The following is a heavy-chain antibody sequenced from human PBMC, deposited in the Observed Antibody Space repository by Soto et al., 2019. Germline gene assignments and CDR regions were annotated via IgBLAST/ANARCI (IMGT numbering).Heavy chain of an antibody. CDR1: GFTFSSYA. Sequence: PGGSLRLSCVASGFTFSSYAMHWVRQAPGKGLEWVAVISYDGSNKYYADSVKGRFTISRDNSKNTLYLQMNSLRAEDTAVYYCARDSNYYDSSGYGAFDIWGQGTMVTVSS. J-gene: IGHJ3*02. V-gene: IGHV3-30-3*01. CDR3: ARDSNYYDSSGYGAFDI. D-gene: IGHD3-22*01. CDR2: ISYDGSNK.